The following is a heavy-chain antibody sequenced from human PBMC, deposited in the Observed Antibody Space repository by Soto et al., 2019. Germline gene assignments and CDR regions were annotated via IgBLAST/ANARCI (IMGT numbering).Heavy chain of an antibody. D-gene: IGHD6-25*01. J-gene: IGHJ4*02. CDR1: GYSISSSNW. CDR3: ARKRGVAAVYFDY. CDR2: IYYSGST. V-gene: IGHV4-28*01. Sequence: QVQLQESGPGLVKPSDTLSLTCAVSGYSISSSNWWGWIRQPPGKGLEWIGYIYYSGSTYYNPSRQSRVTMSVETSKNQFSLKLSSVTAVDTAVYYCARKRGVAAVYFDYWGQGTLVNVSS.